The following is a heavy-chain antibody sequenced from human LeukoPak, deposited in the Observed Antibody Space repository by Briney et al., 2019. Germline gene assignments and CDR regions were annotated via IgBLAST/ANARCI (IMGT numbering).Heavy chain of an antibody. V-gene: IGHV4-59*01. CDR3: ARGWGVRGVIAFDY. Sequence: SETLSLTCTVSGGSISSYYWSWLRQPPGKGLEWIGYIYYSGSTNYNPSLKSRVTISVDTSKNQFSLKLSSVTAAGTAVYYCARGWGVRGVIAFDYWGQGTLVTVSS. J-gene: IGHJ4*02. CDR1: GGSISSYY. D-gene: IGHD3-10*01. CDR2: IYYSGST.